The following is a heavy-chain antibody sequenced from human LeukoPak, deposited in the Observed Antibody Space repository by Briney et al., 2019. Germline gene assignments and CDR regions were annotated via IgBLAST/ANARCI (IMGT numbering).Heavy chain of an antibody. CDR1: GFTFNSFA. CDR2: ISGPGGST. CDR3: ARDCSSTSCYKAFDY. D-gene: IGHD2-2*02. V-gene: IGHV3-23*01. Sequence: GESLKISCEASGFTFNSFAMSWVRQAPGKGLEWVSAISGPGGSTYYADSVKGRFTISRDNSKNTLYLQMSSLRAEDTAVYYCARDCSSTSCYKAFDYWGQGTLVTVSS. J-gene: IGHJ4*02.